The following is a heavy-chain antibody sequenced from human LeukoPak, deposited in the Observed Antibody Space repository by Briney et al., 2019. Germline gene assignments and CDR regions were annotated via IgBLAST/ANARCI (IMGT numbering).Heavy chain of an antibody. CDR2: ISYDGSNK. Sequence: GGSLRLSCAASGFTFSSYAMHWVRQAPGKGLEWVAVISYDGSNKYYADSVKGRFTISRDNSKNTLYLQMNSLRAEDTAVYYCARSDPYYYDSSVFDYWGQGTLVIVSS. CDR3: ARSDPYYYDSSVFDY. D-gene: IGHD3-22*01. CDR1: GFTFSSYA. J-gene: IGHJ4*02. V-gene: IGHV3-30-3*01.